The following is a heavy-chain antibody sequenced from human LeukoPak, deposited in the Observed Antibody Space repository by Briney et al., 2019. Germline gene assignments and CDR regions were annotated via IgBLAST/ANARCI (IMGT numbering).Heavy chain of an antibody. V-gene: IGHV4-4*07. CDR1: GGSISSYY. Sequence: PSETLSLTCTVSGGSISSYYWSWIRQPAGKGLEWIGRIYTSGSTNYNPSLKSRVTISVDTSKNQFSLKLSSVTAADTAVYYCARNSPSLEDYGSGSLLDYWGQGTLVTVSS. CDR2: IYTSGST. CDR3: ARNSPSLEDYGSGSLLDY. D-gene: IGHD3-10*01. J-gene: IGHJ4*02.